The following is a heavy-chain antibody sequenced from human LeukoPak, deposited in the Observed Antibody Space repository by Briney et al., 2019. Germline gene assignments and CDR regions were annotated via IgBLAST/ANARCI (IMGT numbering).Heavy chain of an antibody. D-gene: IGHD5-12*01. CDR1: GFTFSSYW. V-gene: IGHV3-7*01. Sequence: GGSLRLSCAASGFTFSSYWMSWVRQAPGKGLEWVANIKQDGSEKYYVDSVKGRFTISRDNAKNSLYLQMSSLRAEDTAVYYCARDSGYSGYDFDYWGQGTLVTVSS. CDR2: IKQDGSEK. J-gene: IGHJ4*02. CDR3: ARDSGYSGYDFDY.